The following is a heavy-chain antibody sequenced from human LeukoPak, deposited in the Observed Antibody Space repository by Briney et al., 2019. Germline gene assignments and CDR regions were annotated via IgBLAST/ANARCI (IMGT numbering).Heavy chain of an antibody. CDR1: GFTFSDYS. D-gene: IGHD6-19*01. J-gene: IGHJ4*02. V-gene: IGHV3-48*01. CDR2: ISSSGSTI. Sequence: GGSLRLSCAASGFTFSDYSMNWVRQAPGEGLEWLSYISSSGSTIYYADSVKGRFTISRDNSKNTLYLQMNSLRVEDTAAYYCAKVRAPSGWFNSDYWDQGTLVTVSS. CDR3: AKVRAPSGWFNSDY.